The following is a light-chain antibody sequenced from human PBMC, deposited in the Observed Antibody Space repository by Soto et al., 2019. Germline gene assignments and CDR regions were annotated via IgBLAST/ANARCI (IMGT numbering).Light chain of an antibody. CDR1: QSVSSN. J-gene: IGKJ1*01. CDR2: GAS. V-gene: IGKV3-20*01. Sequence: PGARVTLSCRASQSVSSNLVWYQQKPGQAPRLLIYGASTRATGIPDRFSGSGSGTDFTLTISRLEPEDFAVYYCHQYGSSPSTFGQGTKVDNK. CDR3: HQYGSSPST.